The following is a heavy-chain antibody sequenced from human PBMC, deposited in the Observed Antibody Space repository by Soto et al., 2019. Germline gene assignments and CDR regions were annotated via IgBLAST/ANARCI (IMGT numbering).Heavy chain of an antibody. CDR2: ISSSSSYT. CDR3: AREGVGATSYGMDV. D-gene: IGHD1-26*01. CDR1: GFTFSSYS. V-gene: IGHV3-21*01. J-gene: IGHJ6*02. Sequence: EVQLVESGAGLVKPGGSLRLSCAASGFTFSSYSMNWVRQAPGKGLEWVSSISSSSSYTYYADSVKGRFTSSRDNAKKPLHLQMNSLRAEDTAMHYCAREGVGATSYGMDVCGRATTVTVSS.